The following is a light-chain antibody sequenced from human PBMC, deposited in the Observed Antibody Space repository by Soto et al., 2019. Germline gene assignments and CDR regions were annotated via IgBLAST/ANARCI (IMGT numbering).Light chain of an antibody. CDR2: GAY. J-gene: IGKJ5*01. CDR1: QSVTTR. CDR3: KQYGRSPIT. V-gene: IGKV3-20*01. Sequence: VVSTQFRGTLSLSPGERVTLSCRASQSVTTRLAWYQHKPGQAHTLLMSGAYNRASGVQVRFSGSGSGTDFTLTITSLEPEEFALYYCKQYGRSPITVGLGTRLEIK.